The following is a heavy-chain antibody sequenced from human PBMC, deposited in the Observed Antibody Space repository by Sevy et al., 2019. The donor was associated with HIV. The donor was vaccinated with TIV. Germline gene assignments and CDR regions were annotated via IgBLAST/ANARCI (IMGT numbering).Heavy chain of an antibody. Sequence: SETLALTCTVSGGSISSYYWSWIRQPPGKGLEWIGYIYYSGSTNYNPSLKSRVTISVDTSKNQFSLKLSSVTAADTAVYYCARGNKVATTDWGQGTLVTVSS. J-gene: IGHJ4*02. CDR2: IYYSGST. V-gene: IGHV4-59*01. CDR1: GGSISSYY. CDR3: ARGNKVATTD. D-gene: IGHD5-12*01.